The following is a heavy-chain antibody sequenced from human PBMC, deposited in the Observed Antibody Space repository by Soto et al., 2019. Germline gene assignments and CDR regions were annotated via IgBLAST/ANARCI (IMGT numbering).Heavy chain of an antibody. D-gene: IGHD6-6*01. CDR2: IIPIFGTA. CDR3: ARESYSSSSRGAFDI. CDR1: GYSFTSYW. Sequence: VQLVQSGAEVKKPGESLKISCKGSGYSFTSYWIGWVRQMPGKGLEWMGIIPIFGTANYAQKFQGRVTITADESTSTAYMELSSLRSEDTAVYYCARESYSSSSRGAFDIWGQGTMVTVSS. V-gene: IGHV1-69*01. J-gene: IGHJ3*02.